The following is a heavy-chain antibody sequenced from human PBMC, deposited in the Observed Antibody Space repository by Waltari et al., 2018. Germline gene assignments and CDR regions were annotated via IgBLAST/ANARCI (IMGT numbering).Heavy chain of an antibody. CDR1: NYPFVSYG. V-gene: IGHV1-18*01. CDR2: ISPYNDAT. CDR3: ARGVFYTNYGSNSHFYGMDV. D-gene: IGHD3-10*01. J-gene: IGHJ6*02. Sequence: QVQLVQSGPEVKKPGDSVRVSCKTSNYPFVSYGVHWVRQVPGQGLEWVGWISPYNDATYYAQSVRGRVTLTTDTSAKTAYMSLRGLRSGDTGIYYCARGVFYTNYGSNSHFYGMDVWGPGTTVTVSS.